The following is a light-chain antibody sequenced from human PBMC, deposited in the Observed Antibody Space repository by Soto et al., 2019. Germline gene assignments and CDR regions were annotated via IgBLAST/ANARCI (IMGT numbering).Light chain of an antibody. CDR2: GAS. V-gene: IGKV3-15*01. CDR1: QSVSSN. CDR3: QQYNNWPPYVT. Sequence: EIVMTQSPATLSVSPGERATLSCRASQSVSSNLAWYQQKPGQAPRLLIYGASTRATGIPARFSGSRSGTEFTHTISSLQSEDVTVDYSQQYNNWPPYVTFGPGTKVDIK. J-gene: IGKJ3*01.